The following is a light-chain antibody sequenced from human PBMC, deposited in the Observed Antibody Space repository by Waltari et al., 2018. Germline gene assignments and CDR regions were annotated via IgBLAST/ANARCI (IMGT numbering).Light chain of an antibody. CDR2: EVN. V-gene: IGLV2-8*01. J-gene: IGLJ2*01. CDR3: TSYAGSHNWV. Sequence: QSALTQPPSASGSPGQSVTISCTGTSSDVGGYNYVPWYQHHPGKAPKLMISEVNQRPSGVPDRFSGSKSGNTASLTVSGLQADDEADYYCTSYAGSHNWVFGGGTKLTVL. CDR1: SSDVGGYNY.